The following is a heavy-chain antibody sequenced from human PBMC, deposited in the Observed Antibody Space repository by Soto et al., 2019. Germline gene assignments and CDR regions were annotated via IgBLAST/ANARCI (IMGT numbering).Heavy chain of an antibody. J-gene: IGHJ6*02. CDR3: ARGGLARSYYYYGMDV. CDR1: GGSFSGYY. D-gene: IGHD6-6*01. V-gene: IGHV4-34*01. CDR2: INHSGST. Sequence: KSSETLSLTCAVYGGSFSGYYWSWIRQPPGKGLEWIGEINHSGSTNYNPSLKSRVTISVDTSKNQFSLKLSSVTAADTAVYYCARGGLARSYYYYGMDVWGQGTTVTVSS.